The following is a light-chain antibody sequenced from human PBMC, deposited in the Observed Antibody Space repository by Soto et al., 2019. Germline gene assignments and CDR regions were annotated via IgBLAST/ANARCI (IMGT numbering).Light chain of an antibody. Sequence: EIVLSQSRCTLSLSPGERATLSCRASHSVSSSYLAWYQQKPGQAPRLLIYGASSRATGIPDRFSGSGSGTDFTLTISRVEPEDFAVYYCQQYGSSPPITCGQGTRLEIK. J-gene: IGKJ5*01. CDR2: GAS. V-gene: IGKV3-20*01. CDR3: QQYGSSPPIT. CDR1: HSVSSSY.